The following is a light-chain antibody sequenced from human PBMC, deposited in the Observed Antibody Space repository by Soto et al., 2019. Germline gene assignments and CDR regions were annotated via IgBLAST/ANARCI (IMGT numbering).Light chain of an antibody. J-gene: IGLJ1*01. CDR3: SSYAGSNIYV. CDR2: GDS. Sequence: VLTQPPSVSGAPGQRVTISCTGSSSNIGAGYHVHWYQQLPGAAPKLLIFGDSNRPSGVPDRFSGSKSGNSASLTVSGLQTEDEADYYCSSYAGSNIYVFGSGTKVTVL. CDR1: SSNIGAGYH. V-gene: IGLV1-40*01.